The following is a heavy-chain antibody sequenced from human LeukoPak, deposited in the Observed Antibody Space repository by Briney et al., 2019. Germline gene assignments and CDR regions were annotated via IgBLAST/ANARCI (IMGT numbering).Heavy chain of an antibody. CDR2: IYYSGST. Sequence: SETLSLTCTVSGGSISSYYWSWIRQPPGKGLEWIGYIYYSGSTNYNPSLKSRVTISVDTSKNQFSLKLSSVTAADTAVYYCARGVGATTAPDYWGQGTLVTVSS. V-gene: IGHV4-59*01. D-gene: IGHD1-26*01. J-gene: IGHJ4*02. CDR1: GGSISSYY. CDR3: ARGVGATTAPDY.